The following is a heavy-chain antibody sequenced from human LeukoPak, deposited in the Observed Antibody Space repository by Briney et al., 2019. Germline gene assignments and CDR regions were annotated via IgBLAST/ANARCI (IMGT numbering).Heavy chain of an antibody. CDR3: AKDIFTMVRGVVDY. D-gene: IGHD3-10*01. CDR1: GFTFSSYS. Sequence: PGGSLRLSCAASGFTFSSYSMNWVRQAPGKGLEWVSYISSSSSTIYYADSVKGRFTISRDNAKKSLYLQMNSLRAEDTALYYCAKDIFTMVRGVVDYWGQGTLVTVSS. V-gene: IGHV3-48*01. J-gene: IGHJ4*02. CDR2: ISSSSSTI.